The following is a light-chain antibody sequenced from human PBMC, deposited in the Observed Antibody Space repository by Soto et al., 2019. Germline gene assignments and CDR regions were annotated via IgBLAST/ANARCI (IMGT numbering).Light chain of an antibody. CDR3: RSSAGGSTYV. CDR1: SSDVGGYNY. J-gene: IGLJ1*01. V-gene: IGLV2-14*01. CDR2: VVS. Sequence: QSALTQPASVSGSPGKSITISCTGTSSDVGGYNYVSWYQQHPGKAPKLTIYVVSNGPSGVSNRSSGSKTDNTAFPTSSGLQAEVEADYYCRSSAGGSTYVFGHGTKVTVL.